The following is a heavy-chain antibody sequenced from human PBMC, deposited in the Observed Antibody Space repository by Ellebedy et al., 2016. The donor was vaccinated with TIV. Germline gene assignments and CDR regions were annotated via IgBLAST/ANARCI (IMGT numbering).Heavy chain of an antibody. D-gene: IGHD6-19*01. CDR1: GVGFSRAI. J-gene: IGHJ4*02. Sequence: GESLKISCAASGVGFSRAIIHWVRQAPGKGLEWVAAISYDGSLYYADSVKGRVTISRDTFKNTVYLEMSNLQNEDTAVYFCTREGHTSGRCGDFENWGQGTLVTVSS. CDR2: ISYDGSL. CDR3: TREGHTSGRCGDFEN. V-gene: IGHV3-30*15.